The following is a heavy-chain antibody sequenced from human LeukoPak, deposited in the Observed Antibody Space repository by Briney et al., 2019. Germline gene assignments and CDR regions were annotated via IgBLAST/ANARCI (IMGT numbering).Heavy chain of an antibody. V-gene: IGHV3-20*04. D-gene: IGHD3-22*01. CDR2: TNWDGGRT. CDR3: ARVLHKRNYDSSDYYGY. J-gene: IGHJ4*02. Sequence: PGGSLRLSCAASGFTFDDYAMSWVRQTPGKGLEWVSGTNWDGGRTGYADSVKGRFTISRDNAKNSLYLQMNSLRAEDTAVYYCARVLHKRNYDSSDYYGYWGQGTLVTVSS. CDR1: GFTFDDYA.